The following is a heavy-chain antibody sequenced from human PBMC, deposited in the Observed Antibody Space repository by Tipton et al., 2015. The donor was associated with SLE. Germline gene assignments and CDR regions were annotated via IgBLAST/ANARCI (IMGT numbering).Heavy chain of an antibody. V-gene: IGHV4-59*01. CDR3: ARDKPYDI. CDR2: IDYTRGM. Sequence: TLSLTCTVSGGSIRSYYWSWIRQPPGKRLEWIGYIDYTRGMKYHPSLESRLTISGDTSKNQFSLKLTSVTAADTAVYYCARDKPYDIWGQGTMVTVSS. CDR1: GGSIRSYY. J-gene: IGHJ3*02.